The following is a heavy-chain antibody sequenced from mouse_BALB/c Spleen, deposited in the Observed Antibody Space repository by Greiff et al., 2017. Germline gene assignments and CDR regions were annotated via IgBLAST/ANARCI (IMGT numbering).Heavy chain of an antibody. D-gene: IGHD1-2*01. V-gene: IGHV1-15*01. J-gene: IGHJ2*01. Sequence: HVQLQQSGAELVRPGASVTLSCKASGYTFTDYVMHWVKQSPVHGLEWIGAIDPETGGTAYNQKFKGKATLTADKSSSTAYMELRSLTSEDSAVYYCTRGPPLYGRYYFDYWGQGTTLTVSS. CDR2: IDPETGGT. CDR1: GYTFTDYV. CDR3: TRGPPLYGRYYFDY.